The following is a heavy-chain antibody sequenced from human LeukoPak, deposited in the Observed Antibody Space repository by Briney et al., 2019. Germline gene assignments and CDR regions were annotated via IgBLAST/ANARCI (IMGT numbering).Heavy chain of an antibody. CDR2: ISYDGSNK. Sequence: GGSLRLSCAASGFTFSSYAMHWVRQAPGKGLEWAAVISYDGSNKYYADSVKGRFTISRDNSKNTPYLQMNSLRAEDTAVYYCARESEASMDIWGQGTMVTVSS. V-gene: IGHV3-30-3*01. J-gene: IGHJ3*02. CDR3: ARESEASMDI. CDR1: GFTFSSYA.